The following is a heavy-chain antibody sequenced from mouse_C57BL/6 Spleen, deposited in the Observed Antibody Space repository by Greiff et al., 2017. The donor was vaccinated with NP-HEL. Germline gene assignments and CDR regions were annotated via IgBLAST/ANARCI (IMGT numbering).Heavy chain of an antibody. CDR2: IYPRSGNT. CDR3: VSITTVVADWYFDV. CDR1: GYTFTSYG. D-gene: IGHD1-1*01. J-gene: IGHJ1*03. Sequence: VKLQQSGAELARPGASVKLSCKASGYTFTSYGISWVKQRTGQGLEWIGEIYPRSGNTYYNEKFKGKATLTADKSSSTAYMELRSLTSEDSAVYFCVSITTVVADWYFDVWGTGTTVTVSS. V-gene: IGHV1-81*01.